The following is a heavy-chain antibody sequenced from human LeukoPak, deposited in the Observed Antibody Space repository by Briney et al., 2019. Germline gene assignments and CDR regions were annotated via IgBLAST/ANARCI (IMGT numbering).Heavy chain of an antibody. Sequence: SETLSLTXTVSGGSISSSSYYWGWIRQPPGKGLEWIGSIYYSGSTYYNPSLKSRVTISVDTSKNQFSLKLSSVTAADTAVYYCARPVHTGPWVDTAMASYSTWGQGTLVTVSS. CDR1: GGSISSSSYY. D-gene: IGHD5-18*01. V-gene: IGHV4-39*01. CDR2: IYYSGST. J-gene: IGHJ5*02. CDR3: ARPVHTGPWVDTAMASYST.